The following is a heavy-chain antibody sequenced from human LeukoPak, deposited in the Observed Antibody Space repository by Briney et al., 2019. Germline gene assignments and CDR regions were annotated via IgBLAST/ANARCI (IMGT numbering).Heavy chain of an antibody. D-gene: IGHD4-17*01. Sequence: PGGSLRLPCAASGFTFSSYWMSWVRQAPGKGLEWVANIKQDGSEKYYVDSVKGRFTISRDNAKNSLYLQMNSLRAEDTAVYYCARNSHGDYTPMENWFDPWGQGTLVTVSS. CDR1: GFTFSSYW. CDR3: ARNSHGDYTPMENWFDP. V-gene: IGHV3-7*01. CDR2: IKQDGSEK. J-gene: IGHJ5*02.